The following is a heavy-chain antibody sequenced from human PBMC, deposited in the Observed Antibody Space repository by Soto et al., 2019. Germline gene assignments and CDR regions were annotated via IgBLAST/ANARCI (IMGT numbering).Heavy chain of an antibody. Sequence: SGPTLVNPXQTLTLTCTFSGFSLSTSGMRVSWIRQPPGKALEWLARIDWDDDKFYSTSLKTRLTISKDTSKNQVVLTMTNMDPVDTATYYCARIASYYDSSGYYYAFDYWGQGTLVTVSS. D-gene: IGHD3-22*01. V-gene: IGHV2-70*04. CDR3: ARIASYYDSSGYYYAFDY. CDR1: GFSLSTSGMR. CDR2: IDWDDDK. J-gene: IGHJ4*02.